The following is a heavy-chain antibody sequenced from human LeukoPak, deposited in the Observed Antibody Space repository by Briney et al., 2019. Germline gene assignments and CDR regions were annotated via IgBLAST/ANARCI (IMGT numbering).Heavy chain of an antibody. CDR1: GFTFSSYA. Sequence: PGGSLRLSCAASGFTFSSYAMSWVRQAPGKGLEWVSAISGSGASTYYADSVKGPFTIARDNSKNTLYLQMNSLRAEDTAVYYCAREFSEYYSDSSGYHGSFDYWGQGTLVTVSS. V-gene: IGHV3-23*01. J-gene: IGHJ4*02. D-gene: IGHD3-22*01. CDR2: ISGSGAST. CDR3: AREFSEYYSDSSGYHGSFDY.